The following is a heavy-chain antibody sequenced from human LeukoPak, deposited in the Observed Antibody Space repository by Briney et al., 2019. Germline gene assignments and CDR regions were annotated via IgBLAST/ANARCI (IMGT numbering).Heavy chain of an antibody. CDR1: GFTFTNAW. V-gene: IGHV3-48*01. Sequence: GGSLRLSCEASGFTFTNAWMNWVRQAPGKGLEWVSYISSSSSTIYYADSVKGRFTISRDNAKNSLYLQMNSLRAEDTAVYYCAKSHGSGSYNHFDYWGQGTLVTVSS. D-gene: IGHD3-10*01. CDR2: ISSSSSTI. CDR3: AKSHGSGSYNHFDY. J-gene: IGHJ4*02.